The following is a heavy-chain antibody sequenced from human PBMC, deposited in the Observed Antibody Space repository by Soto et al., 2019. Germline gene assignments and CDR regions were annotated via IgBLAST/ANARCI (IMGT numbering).Heavy chain of an antibody. CDR3: ARQLVGLYYYDSSGYLY. CDR1: GGSFSGYY. CDR2: INHSGST. J-gene: IGHJ4*02. D-gene: IGHD3-22*01. Sequence: PSETLSLTCAVYGGSFSGYYWSWIRQPPGKGLEWIGEINHSGSTNYNPSLKSRVTISVDTSKNQFSLKLSSVTAADTAVYYCARQLVGLYYYDSSGYLYWGQGTLVT. V-gene: IGHV4-34*01.